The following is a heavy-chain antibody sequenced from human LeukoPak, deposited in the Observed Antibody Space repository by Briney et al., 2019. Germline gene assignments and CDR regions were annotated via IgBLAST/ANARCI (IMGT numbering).Heavy chain of an antibody. D-gene: IGHD3-10*01. CDR1: GFTFDDCA. J-gene: IGHJ6*02. V-gene: IGHV3-9*01. CDR3: AKDRGDYYYGMDV. CDR2: ISWNSDRI. Sequence: QAGRSPRLSCAAFGFTFDDCAMHWVRQAPGKGLEWVSGISWNSDRIGYADSVKGRFTISRDNVKNSLYLQMNSLRAEDTALYYCAKDRGDYYYGMDVWGQGATVTVSS.